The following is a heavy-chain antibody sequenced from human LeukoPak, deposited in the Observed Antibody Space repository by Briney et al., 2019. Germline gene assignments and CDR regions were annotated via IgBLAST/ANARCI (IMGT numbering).Heavy chain of an antibody. J-gene: IGHJ5*02. Sequence: PGGSLRLSCAASGFTFSSYEMNWVRQAPGKGLEWVSYISSSGSTIYYADSVKGRFTISRDNAKNSLYLQMNSLRAEDTAVYYCARDEQQGWFDPWGQGTLVTVSS. CDR1: GFTFSSYE. CDR2: ISSSGSTI. V-gene: IGHV3-48*03. D-gene: IGHD6-13*01. CDR3: ARDEQQGWFDP.